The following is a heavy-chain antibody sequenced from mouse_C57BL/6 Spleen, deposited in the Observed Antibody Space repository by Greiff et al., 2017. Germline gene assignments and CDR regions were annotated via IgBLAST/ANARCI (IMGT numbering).Heavy chain of an antibody. CDR3: ARVGYDYDGDYFDY. D-gene: IGHD2-4*01. CDR2: IYPGSGNT. J-gene: IGHJ2*01. CDR1: GYTFTDYY. Sequence: QVQLQQSGAELVRPGASVKLSCKASGYTFTDYYINWVKQRPGQGLEWIARIYPGSGNTYYNEKLKGKATLTAEKSSSTAYMQLSRLTSEDSAVYFCARVGYDYDGDYFDYWGQGTTLTVSS. V-gene: IGHV1-76*01.